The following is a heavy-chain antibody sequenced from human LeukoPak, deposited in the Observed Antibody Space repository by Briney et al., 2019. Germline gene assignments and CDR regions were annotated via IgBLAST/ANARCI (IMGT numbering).Heavy chain of an antibody. Sequence: PSETLSLTCAVYGGSFSGYYWSWIRQPPGKGLEWIGEINHSGSTNYNPSLKSRVTISVDTSKNQFSLKLSSVTAADTAVYYCARCRPPQLSDSRPACWFDPWGQGTLVTVSS. J-gene: IGHJ5*02. CDR3: ARCRPPQLSDSRPACWFDP. D-gene: IGHD3-16*02. CDR2: INHSGST. CDR1: GGSFSGYY. V-gene: IGHV4-34*01.